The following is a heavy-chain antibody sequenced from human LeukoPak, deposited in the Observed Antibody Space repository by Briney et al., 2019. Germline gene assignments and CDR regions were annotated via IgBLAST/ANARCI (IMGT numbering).Heavy chain of an antibody. CDR1: GFTFSSSA. D-gene: IGHD1-26*01. CDR3: AKEGEGATFDY. CDR2: ISYNGSNT. Sequence: GRSLRLSCAASGFTFSSSAMHWVRQAPGKGLEWVAVISYNGSNTYYADSVKGRFTISRDNSKNTLYLQMNSLRAEDTAVYYCAKEGEGATFDYWGQGTLVTVSS. V-gene: IGHV3-30-3*01. J-gene: IGHJ4*02.